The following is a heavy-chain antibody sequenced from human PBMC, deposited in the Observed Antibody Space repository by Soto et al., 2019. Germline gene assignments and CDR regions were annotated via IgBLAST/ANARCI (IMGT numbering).Heavy chain of an antibody. CDR1: GFTFSSYG. J-gene: IGHJ4*02. V-gene: IGHV3-33*01. CDR3: AATRAFGVVISPPHAIDY. CDR2: IWYDGSNK. D-gene: IGHD3-3*01. Sequence: PGGSLRLSCAASGFTFSSYGMHWVRQAPGKGLEWVAVIWYDGSNKYYADSVKGRFTISRDNSKNTLYLQMNSLRAEDTAVYYCAATRAFGVVISPPHAIDYWGQGTLVTVSS.